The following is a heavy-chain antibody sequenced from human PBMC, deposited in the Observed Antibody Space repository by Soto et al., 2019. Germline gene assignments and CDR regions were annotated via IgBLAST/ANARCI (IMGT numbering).Heavy chain of an antibody. CDR2: IKSKTDGGTT. Sequence: EVQLVESGGGLVKPGGSLRLSCAASGFTFSNAWMNWVRQAPGKGLEWVGRIKSKTDGGTTDYAAPVKGRFTISRDDSKNTLYLQMNSLNTEDTAVYYCTTPSMVRGVSYYYGMDVWGQGTTVTVSS. D-gene: IGHD3-10*01. CDR3: TTPSMVRGVSYYYGMDV. CDR1: GFTFSNAW. J-gene: IGHJ6*02. V-gene: IGHV3-15*07.